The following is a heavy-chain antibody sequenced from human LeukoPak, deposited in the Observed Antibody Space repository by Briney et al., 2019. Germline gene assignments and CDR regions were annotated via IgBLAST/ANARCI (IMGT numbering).Heavy chain of an antibody. CDR1: GGSISSSSYY. J-gene: IGHJ4*02. V-gene: IGHV4-39*01. D-gene: IGHD3-10*01. CDR3: ARHPARYYGSGSFDY. CDR2: IYYSGST. Sequence: SETLSLTCTVSGGSISSSSYYWGWIRQPPGKGLEWIGSIYYSGSTYYNPSLKSRVTISVDTSKNQFSLKLSSVTAADTAVYYCARHPARYYGSGSFDYWGQGTPVTVSS.